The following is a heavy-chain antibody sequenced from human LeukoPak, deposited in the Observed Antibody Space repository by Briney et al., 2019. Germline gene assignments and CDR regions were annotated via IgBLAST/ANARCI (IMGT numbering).Heavy chain of an antibody. D-gene: IGHD2-2*02. V-gene: IGHV4-38-2*02. J-gene: IGHJ4*02. CDR1: GYSISSGYY. CDR3: AREWRGWDIVVVPAAIRGYYFDY. Sequence: SETLSLTCTVSGYSISSGYYWGWIRQPPGKGLEWIVSTYHSGSTYYNPSRKSRVTISVDTSKNQFSLKLSSVTAADPAVYYCAREWRGWDIVVVPAAIRGYYFDYWGQGTLVTVSS. CDR2: TYHSGST.